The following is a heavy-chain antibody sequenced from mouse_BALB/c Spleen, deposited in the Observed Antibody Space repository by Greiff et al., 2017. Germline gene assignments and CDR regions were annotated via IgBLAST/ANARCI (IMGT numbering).Heavy chain of an antibody. V-gene: IGHV3-2*02. D-gene: IGHD1-1*01. CDR2: ISYSGST. CDR1: GYSITSDYA. Sequence: EVKLMESGPGLVKPSQSLSLTCTVTGYSITSDYAWNWIRQFPGNKLEWMGYISYSGSTSYNPSLKSRISITRDTSKNQFFLQLNSVTTEDTATYYCARNYYGSSYPAWFAYWGQGTLVTGSA. J-gene: IGHJ3*01. CDR3: ARNYYGSSYPAWFAY.